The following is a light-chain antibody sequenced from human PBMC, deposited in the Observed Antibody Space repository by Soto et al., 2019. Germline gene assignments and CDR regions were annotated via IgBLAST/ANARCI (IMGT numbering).Light chain of an antibody. CDR1: QDVTNNY. V-gene: IGKV3-20*01. Sequence: EIVLTQSPGTLSLSPGERATLSCRASQDVTNNYLAWYQQKPCRAPRLLIHDASIRATGIPDRFSGSGSGTDFTLTISRLETEDFAVYYCQQCSISPLTLGGGTKVEIK. CDR3: QQCSISPLT. J-gene: IGKJ4*01. CDR2: DAS.